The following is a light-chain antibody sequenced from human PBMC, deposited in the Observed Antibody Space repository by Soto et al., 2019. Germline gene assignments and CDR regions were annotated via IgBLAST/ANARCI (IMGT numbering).Light chain of an antibody. J-gene: IGKJ1*01. CDR1: QSISSY. CDR3: PQSYSTPWT. V-gene: IGKV1-39*01. CDR2: AAF. Sequence: DIQMTQSPSSLSASVGDRVTITCRASQSISSYLNWYQQKPGKAPKRLIYAAFSLQRGVPSRFGGSGSGTDFTLNISSLQTEDFATYYCPQSYSTPWTFGQGTKVEIK.